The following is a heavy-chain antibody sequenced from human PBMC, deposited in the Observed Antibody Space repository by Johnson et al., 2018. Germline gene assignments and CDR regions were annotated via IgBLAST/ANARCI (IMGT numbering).Heavy chain of an antibody. Sequence: QVQLQESGPGLVKPSETLSLTCTVSGASVRSSYWSLMRQPPEKGLEWLGYVYHTGSTNYNPSLNGRLTLSVDTSKNQFSLKLSSVTAADTAVYYCAGGFFDSSGFSNPFDIWGQGTMVTVSS. J-gene: IGHJ3*02. V-gene: IGHV4-59*02. CDR3: AGGFFDSSGFSNPFDI. D-gene: IGHD3-22*01. CDR2: VYHTGST. CDR1: GASVRSSY.